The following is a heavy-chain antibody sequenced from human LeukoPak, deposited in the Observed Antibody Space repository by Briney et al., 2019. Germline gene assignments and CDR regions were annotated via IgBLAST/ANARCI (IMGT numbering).Heavy chain of an antibody. Sequence: PGGSLRLSCAASGFTFSSYSMNWVRQAPGKGLEWVSYISSSSTTIYYADSVKGRFTISRDNAKNLLYLQMNSLRAEDTAVYYCARDPLGSEFDPWGQGTLVTVSS. CDR1: GFTFSSYS. CDR2: ISSSSTTI. D-gene: IGHD1-14*01. V-gene: IGHV3-48*01. CDR3: ARDPLGSEFDP. J-gene: IGHJ5*02.